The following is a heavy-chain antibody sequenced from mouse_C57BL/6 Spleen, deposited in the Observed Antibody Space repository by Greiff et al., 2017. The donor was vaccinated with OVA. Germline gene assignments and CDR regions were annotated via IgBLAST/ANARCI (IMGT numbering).Heavy chain of an antibody. D-gene: IGHD2-1*01. CDR2: INPNNGGT. CDR1: GYTFTDYY. Sequence: VQLQQSGPELVKPGASVKISCKASGYTFTDYYMNWVKQSHGKSLEWIGDINPNNGGTSYNQKFKGKATLTVDKSSSTAYMELRSLTSEDSAVYYCARRGDGNSFDYWGQGTTLTVSS. CDR3: ARRGDGNSFDY. J-gene: IGHJ2*01. V-gene: IGHV1-26*01.